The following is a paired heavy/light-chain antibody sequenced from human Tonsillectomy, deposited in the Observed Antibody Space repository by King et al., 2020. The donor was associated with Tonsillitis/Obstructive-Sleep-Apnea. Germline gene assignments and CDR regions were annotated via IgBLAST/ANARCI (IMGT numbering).Heavy chain of an antibody. V-gene: IGHV4-59*02. Sequence: QVRLQESGPRLVKPSETLSLTCTVSGASVNRYYWGWIRQSPGKRLEWVGNIYDGGNTNFNPSLSSRASISLDTSKNQFSLNLNSVTAADTAVYYCARVNCPTFSCNTRWFDPWGQGTLVTVSS. CDR3: ARVNCPTFSCNTRWFDP. D-gene: IGHD2-2*02. J-gene: IGHJ5*02. CDR2: IYDGGNT. CDR1: GASVNRYY.
Light chain of an antibody. J-gene: IGKJ1*01. V-gene: IGKV3-20*01. CDR2: GAS. Sequence: EIVLTQSPGTLSLSPGERATLSCRASQSVPRSSLVWYQQKPGQAPRLLIYGASNRATGIPDRFSGTGSGTDFTLTISRLEPEDFAVYICQQYGSSPETFGQGTKVEIK. CDR3: QQYGSSPET. CDR1: QSVPRSS.